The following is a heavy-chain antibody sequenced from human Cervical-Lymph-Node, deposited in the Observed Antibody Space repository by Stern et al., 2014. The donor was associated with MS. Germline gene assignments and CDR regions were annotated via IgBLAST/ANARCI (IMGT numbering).Heavy chain of an antibody. CDR3: ARDCGVANCGGVRGYNYYYGMDV. CDR1: GFSFSSYW. D-gene: IGHD2-21*01. Sequence: VHLVASGGGLVQPGGSLRLSCAASGFSFSSYWMTWVRQAPGKGLEWVANIKQDGSEKYYVDSVKGRFTISRDNVQQSLYLQINSLRAEDTSVYYGARDCGVANCGGVRGYNYYYGMDVWGQGTTVTVSS. CDR2: IKQDGSEK. J-gene: IGHJ6*02. V-gene: IGHV3-7*01.